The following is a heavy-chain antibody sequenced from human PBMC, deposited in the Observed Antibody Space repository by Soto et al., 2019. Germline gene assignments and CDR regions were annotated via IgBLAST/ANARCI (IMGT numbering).Heavy chain of an antibody. CDR3: ARDLYGPLGFYGMDV. Sequence: QVQLVQSGAEVKKPGASVKVSCKASGYTFASYGISWVRQAPGQGLEWMGWISAYNGNTNYAQKLQGRVTMTTDTSTSTAYMELRILRSDDTAVYYCARDLYGPLGFYGMDVWGQGTTVTVSS. J-gene: IGHJ6*02. CDR1: GYTFASYG. D-gene: IGHD3-10*01. V-gene: IGHV1-18*04. CDR2: ISAYNGNT.